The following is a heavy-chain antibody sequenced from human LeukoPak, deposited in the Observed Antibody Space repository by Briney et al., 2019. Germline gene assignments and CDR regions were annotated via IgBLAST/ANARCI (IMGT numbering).Heavy chain of an antibody. CDR2: IYYSGST. V-gene: IGHV4-61*08. D-gene: IGHD3-3*01. J-gene: IGHJ4*02. CDR1: GGSISSGDYY. Sequence: SETLSLTCTVSGGSISSGDYYWSWIRQPPGKGPEWIGYIYYSGSTNYNPPLKSRVTISVDTSKNQFSLKLSSVTAADTAVYYCASFWSGYSTFDYWGQGTLVTVSS. CDR3: ASFWSGYSTFDY.